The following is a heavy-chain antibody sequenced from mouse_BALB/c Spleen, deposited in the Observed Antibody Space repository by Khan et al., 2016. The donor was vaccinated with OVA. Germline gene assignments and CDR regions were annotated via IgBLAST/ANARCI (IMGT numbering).Heavy chain of an antibody. V-gene: IGHV2-9*02. Sequence: QVQLKQSGPGLVAPSQSLSITCSVSGFSLITYGVHWVRQSPGKGLEWLGIIWAGGSTNYNSALMSRLSISKDNSKSQVFLKMNSLQTDDTAMYXSAIETAYYGDYEAMDYWGQGTSVTVSS. CDR3: AIETAYYGDYEAMDY. J-gene: IGHJ4*01. CDR2: IWAGGST. D-gene: IGHD2-13*01. CDR1: GFSLITYG.